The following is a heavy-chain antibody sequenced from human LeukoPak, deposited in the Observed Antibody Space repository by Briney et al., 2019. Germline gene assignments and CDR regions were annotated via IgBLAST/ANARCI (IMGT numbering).Heavy chain of an antibody. Sequence: GGSLRLSCAASGFTFSSYAMSWVRQAPGKGLEWVSTINGGGVNTHYADSVGGRFTISRDNSKNTVFLQMNSLRDEDTAVYYCAKDLYSNYGPADYWGQGNLVTVSS. V-gene: IGHV3-23*01. CDR3: AKDLYSNYGPADY. D-gene: IGHD4-11*01. CDR1: GFTFSSYA. J-gene: IGHJ4*02. CDR2: INGGGVNT.